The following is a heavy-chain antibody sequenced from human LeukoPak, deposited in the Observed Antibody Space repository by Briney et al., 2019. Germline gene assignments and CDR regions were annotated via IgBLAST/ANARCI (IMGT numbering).Heavy chain of an antibody. J-gene: IGHJ3*02. CDR3: ARVRYDSSGYYFKGAFDI. CDR2: ISSSGSTI. V-gene: IGHV3-48*03. Sequence: GSLRLSCAASGFTFSSYEMNWVRQAPGKGLEWVSYISSSGSTIYYADSVKGRFTISRDNAKNSLYLQMNSLRAEDTAVYYCARVRYDSSGYYFKGAFDIWGQGTMVTVSS. CDR1: GFTFSSYE. D-gene: IGHD3-22*01.